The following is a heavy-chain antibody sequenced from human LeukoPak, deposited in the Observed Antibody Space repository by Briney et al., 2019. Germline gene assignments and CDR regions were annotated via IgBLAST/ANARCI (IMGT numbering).Heavy chain of an antibody. CDR1: GGSISNYY. CDR2: IYYSGST. J-gene: IGHJ5*02. Sequence: PSETLSLTCTVSGGSISNYYWNWIRQPPGKGLEWIGYIYYSGSTNYKPSVKSRVTISVDTSKNQFSLKLSSVTAADTAVYYCARGGYYGSGNDFRFDPWGQGTLVTVSS. CDR3: ARGGYYGSGNDFRFDP. D-gene: IGHD3-10*01. V-gene: IGHV4-59*01.